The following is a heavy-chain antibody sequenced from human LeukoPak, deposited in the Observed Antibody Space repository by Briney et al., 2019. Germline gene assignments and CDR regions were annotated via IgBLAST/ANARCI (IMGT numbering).Heavy chain of an antibody. CDR1: GDSVSSNSAT. J-gene: IGHJ4*02. V-gene: IGHV6-1*01. D-gene: IGHD2-15*01. CDR2: TYHRSRWYN. Sequence: SQTLSLTCAISGDSVSSNSATWTWIRASPSRGLEWLGRTYHRSRWYNDYAVSVKSRIIINPDTSKNQFSLQLNSVTPEDTAVYYCASTQSYFQYWGQGILVTVSS. CDR3: ASTQSYFQY.